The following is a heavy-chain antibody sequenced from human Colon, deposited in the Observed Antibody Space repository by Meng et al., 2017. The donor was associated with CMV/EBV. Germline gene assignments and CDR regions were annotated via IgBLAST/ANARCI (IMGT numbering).Heavy chain of an antibody. D-gene: IGHD2-8*01. J-gene: IGHJ6*02. V-gene: IGHV3-9*01. CDR1: GFTFDDYP. Sequence: GGSLRLSCEASGFTFDDYPMHWVRQAPGKGPEWVAGISWNSGAIGYADSVKGRFTISRDNAKNSLYLQMNSLRAEDTAVYYCARDWTRGYCTNGVCYTIYYYGMDVWGQGTTVTVSS. CDR2: ISWNSGAI. CDR3: ARDWTRGYCTNGVCYTIYYYGMDV.